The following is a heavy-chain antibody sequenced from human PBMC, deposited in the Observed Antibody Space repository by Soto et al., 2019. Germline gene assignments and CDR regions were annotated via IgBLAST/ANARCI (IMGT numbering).Heavy chain of an antibody. J-gene: IGHJ4*02. CDR1: GGSISSGDYY. Sequence: PSETLSLTCTVSGGSISSGDYYWSWIRQPPGKGLEWIGYIYYSGSTYYNPSLKSRVTISVDTSKNQFSLKLSSVTAADTAVYYCASWRGYCSGGSCYTFDYWGQGTLVTVSS. CDR2: IYYSGST. CDR3: ASWRGYCSGGSCYTFDY. V-gene: IGHV4-30-4*01. D-gene: IGHD2-15*01.